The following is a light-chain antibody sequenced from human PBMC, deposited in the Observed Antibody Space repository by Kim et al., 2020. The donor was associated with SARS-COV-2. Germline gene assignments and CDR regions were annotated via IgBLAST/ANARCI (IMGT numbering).Light chain of an antibody. J-gene: IGLJ3*02. CDR3: QTWGTGIHWV. Sequence: FKLTSTLGRGHTTYANASPHDQSEKGRRYMMKHNSDGSHSRGDGSPDRSSGSRSGAARWLTISSLQSEDEADYYCQTWGTGIHWVFGGGTQLTVL. V-gene: IGLV4-69*01. CDR2: HNSDGSH. CDR1: RGHTTYA.